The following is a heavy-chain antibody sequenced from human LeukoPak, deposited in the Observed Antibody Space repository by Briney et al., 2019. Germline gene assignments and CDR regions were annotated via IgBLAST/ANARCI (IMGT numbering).Heavy chain of an antibody. CDR2: ISSSGSYI. D-gene: IGHD6-19*01. CDR3: ARDRGGSGWYDY. V-gene: IGHV3-21*01. CDR1: GFSFSYYY. Sequence: PGGSLRLSCAASGFSFSYYYMSGVCQAPGKGLEWVSSISSSGSYIYYADSVKGRFTISRDNAKNSLYLQMNSLRAEDTAVYYCARDRGGSGWYDYWGQGTLVTVSS. J-gene: IGHJ4*02.